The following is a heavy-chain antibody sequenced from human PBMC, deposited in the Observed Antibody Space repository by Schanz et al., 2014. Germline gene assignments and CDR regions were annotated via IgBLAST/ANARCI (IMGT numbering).Heavy chain of an antibody. D-gene: IGHD3-3*01. CDR3: ARGFDFWDR. CDR1: GYTFTSYS. CDR2: ISAYNGHT. J-gene: IGHJ4*02. V-gene: IGHV1-18*01. Sequence: QVQLVQSGSELKKPGASVKVSCKASGYTFTSYSMNWVRQAPGQGLEWMGWISAYNGHTDYAQKLQGRVTLTTDTSTSTAYMELRSLRSDDTAVYYCARGFDFWDRWGQGTLVIVSS.